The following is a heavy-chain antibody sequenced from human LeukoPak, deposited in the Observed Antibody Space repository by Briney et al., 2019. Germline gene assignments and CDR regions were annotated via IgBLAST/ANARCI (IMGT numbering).Heavy chain of an antibody. V-gene: IGHV4-59*01. D-gene: IGHD3-10*01. CDR3: ARDQYGSGNYYYYYMDV. Sequence: PSETLSLTCTVSGGSISSYYWSWIRQPPGKGLEWIGYIYYSGSTNYNPSLKSRVTISVDTSKNQFSLKLSSVTAADTAVYYCARDQYGSGNYYYYYMDVWGKGTTVTISS. CDR1: GGSISSYY. J-gene: IGHJ6*03. CDR2: IYYSGST.